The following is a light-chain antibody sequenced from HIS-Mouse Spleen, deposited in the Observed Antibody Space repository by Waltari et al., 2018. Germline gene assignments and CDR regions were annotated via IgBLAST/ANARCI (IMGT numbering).Light chain of an antibody. CDR3: CSYAGSSTWV. Sequence: QSALTHPASVSGSPGQSITIPSPRTSSDVGRHHLVSWYQQPPGKTPNLMIYEGSNRPSGVSNRFSGSKSGNTASLTISGLQAEDEADYYCCSYAGSSTWVFGGGTKLTVL. CDR1: SSDVGRHHL. V-gene: IGLV2-23*01. CDR2: EGS. J-gene: IGLJ3*02.